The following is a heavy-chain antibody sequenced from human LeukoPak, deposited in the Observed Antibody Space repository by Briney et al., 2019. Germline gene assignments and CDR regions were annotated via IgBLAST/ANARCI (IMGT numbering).Heavy chain of an antibody. CDR3: AREPYCTNGVCYTGGYFDY. D-gene: IGHD2-8*01. J-gene: IGHJ4*02. V-gene: IGHV3-48*01. CDR2: ISSSSSTI. CDR1: GFTFSSYS. Sequence: PGRSLRLSCAASGFTFSSYSMNWVRQAPGKGLEWVSYISSSSSTIYYADSVKGRFTISRDNAKNSLYLQMNSLRAEDTAVYYCAREPYCTNGVCYTGGYFDYWGQGTLVTVSS.